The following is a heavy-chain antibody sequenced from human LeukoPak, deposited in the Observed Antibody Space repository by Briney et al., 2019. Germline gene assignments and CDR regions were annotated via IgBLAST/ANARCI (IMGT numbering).Heavy chain of an antibody. J-gene: IGHJ4*02. CDR3: ARGGWFGESFDY. D-gene: IGHD3-10*01. V-gene: IGHV1-46*01. CDR1: GYTFTSYY. Sequence: GASGKVSCKAAGYTFTSYYMHWVRQAPGQGLEWMGVINPSGGSTRYAQKYQGRVTMTRDMSTSTVYMELSSLRSEDTAVYYCARGGWFGESFDYWGQGTLVTVSS. CDR2: INPSGGST.